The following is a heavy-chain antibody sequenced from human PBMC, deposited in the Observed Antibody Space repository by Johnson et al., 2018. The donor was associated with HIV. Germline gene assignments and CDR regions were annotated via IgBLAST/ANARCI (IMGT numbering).Heavy chain of an antibody. CDR2: ISYDGSNK. CDR3: ARDPVWDAFDI. J-gene: IGHJ3*02. Sequence: QVQLVESGGGVVQPGGSLRLSCAASGFTFSNYAMYWVRHAPGKGLEWVAAISYDGSNKYYADSVKDRFTISRDNSKNTLYLQMNSLRAEDTAVYYCARDPVWDAFDIWGQGTMVTVSS. CDR1: GFTFSNYA. V-gene: IGHV3-30*14.